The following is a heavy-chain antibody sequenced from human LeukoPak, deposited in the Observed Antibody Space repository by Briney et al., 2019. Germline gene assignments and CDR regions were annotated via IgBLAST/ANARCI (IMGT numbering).Heavy chain of an antibody. J-gene: IGHJ4*02. CDR2: ITGDGGRT. Sequence: GGSLRLSCAASGFTFDDYAMHWVRQAPGKGLEWVSFITGDGGRTYYADSVKGRFTISRDNSKKSLYLQTSRLRTEDTALYFCAKDRDTSGYTHWGQGTLVSVSS. CDR1: GFTFDDYA. D-gene: IGHD3-22*01. V-gene: IGHV3-43*02. CDR3: AKDRDTSGYTH.